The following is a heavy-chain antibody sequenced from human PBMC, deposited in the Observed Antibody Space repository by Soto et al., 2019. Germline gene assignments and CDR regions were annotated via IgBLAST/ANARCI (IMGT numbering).Heavy chain of an antibody. CDR1: GGSISSGDYY. D-gene: IGHD4-17*01. V-gene: IGHV4-30-4*01. J-gene: IGHJ5*02. CDR2: IYYSGST. CDR3: ARGRVTTGGFNWFDP. Sequence: SETLSLTCTVSGGSISSGDYYWSWIRQPPGKGLEWIGYIYYSGSTYYNPSLKRRVTISVDTSKNQFSLKLSSVTAADTAVYYCARGRVTTGGFNWFDPWGQGTLVTVSS.